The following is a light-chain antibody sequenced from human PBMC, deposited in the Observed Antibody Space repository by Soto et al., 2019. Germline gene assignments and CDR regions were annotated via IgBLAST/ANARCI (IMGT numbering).Light chain of an antibody. V-gene: IGLV1-44*01. J-gene: IGLJ2*01. Sequence: QSVLTQPPSASGTPGKRVTISGSGSSSNIETNTVDWYQHLPVTAPKVLIFNNNRRPSGVPDLFSVSKSGTSASLAISGLQSEDEADYYCAVWDDSLSGMVFGGGTKLTVL. CDR3: AVWDDSLSGMV. CDR1: SSNIETNT. CDR2: NNN.